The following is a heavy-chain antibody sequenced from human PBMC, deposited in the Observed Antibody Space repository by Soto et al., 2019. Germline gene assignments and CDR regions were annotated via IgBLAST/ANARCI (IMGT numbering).Heavy chain of an antibody. J-gene: IGHJ5*01. CDR2: INPGSGET. Sequence: ASVKVSCKVSGYTFSDYGIHWVRQAPGQRLEWTGWINPGSGETKYSQNFQGRVTFTRDTSATTVYMELRSLRSEDTAVYYCARAPHCLIPSCYPGRSFDSWRKGTLVTVSS. D-gene: IGHD2-2*01. V-gene: IGHV1-3*01. CDR3: ARAPHCLIPSCYPGRSFDS. CDR1: GYTFSDYG.